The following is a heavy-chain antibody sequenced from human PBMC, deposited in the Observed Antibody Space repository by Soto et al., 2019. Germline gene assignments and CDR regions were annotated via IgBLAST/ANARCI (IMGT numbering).Heavy chain of an antibody. D-gene: IGHD4-17*01. CDR3: AKDPNGDYVGAFEF. V-gene: IGHV3-23*01. J-gene: IGHJ3*01. Sequence: EVQVLESGGGLVQPGGSLRLSCAVSGFTFSNFAMSWVRLAPGKGLEWVSGISASGGSTYYADSVKGRFTISRDGSKNTLALQMHSLGAEDTAVYYCAKDPNGDYVGAFEFWGQGTMVNVSS. CDR1: GFTFSNFA. CDR2: ISASGGST.